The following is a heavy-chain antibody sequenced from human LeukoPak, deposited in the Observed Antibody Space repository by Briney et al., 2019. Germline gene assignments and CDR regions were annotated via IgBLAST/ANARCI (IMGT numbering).Heavy chain of an antibody. CDR3: AKHKSTSSHYHFDY. J-gene: IGHJ4*02. Sequence: GGSLRLSCAASGFTFTSYAMSWVRRAPGKGLEWVSAITGSGGSTYYADSVKGRFTLSRDNSKNTLYLQMNSLRAEDTAVFYCAKHKSTSSHYHFDYWGQGTLVTVSS. CDR2: ITGSGGST. D-gene: IGHD2-2*01. V-gene: IGHV3-23*01. CDR1: GFTFTSYA.